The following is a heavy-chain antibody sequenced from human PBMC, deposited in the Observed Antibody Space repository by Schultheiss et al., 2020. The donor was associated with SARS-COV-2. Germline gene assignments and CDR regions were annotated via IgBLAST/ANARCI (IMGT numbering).Heavy chain of an antibody. CDR2: ISGSGGST. CDR3: AKGGQLLFWYNWFDP. D-gene: IGHD2-2*01. V-gene: IGHV3-23*01. J-gene: IGHJ5*02. CDR1: GFTFSSYD. Sequence: GGSLRLSCAASGFTFSSYDMHWVRQATGKGLEWVSAISGSGGSTYYADSVKGRFTISRDNSKNTLYLQMNSLRAEDTAVYYCAKGGQLLFWYNWFDPWGQGTLVTVSS.